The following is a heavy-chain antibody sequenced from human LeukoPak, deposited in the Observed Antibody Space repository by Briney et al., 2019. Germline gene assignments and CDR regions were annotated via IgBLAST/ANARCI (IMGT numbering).Heavy chain of an antibody. CDR2: IYTGDNT. D-gene: IGHD3-3*02. V-gene: IGHV3-66*01. CDR1: GFTVSSNY. CDR3: ARVGSISWAYFDY. J-gene: IGHJ4*02. Sequence: PGGSLRLSCAASGFTVSSNYMSWVRQAPGKGLEWVSVIYTGDNTYYADSVKGSFTISRDNAKNTLYLQMNSLRAEDTALYYCARVGSISWAYFDYWGQGTLVTVSS.